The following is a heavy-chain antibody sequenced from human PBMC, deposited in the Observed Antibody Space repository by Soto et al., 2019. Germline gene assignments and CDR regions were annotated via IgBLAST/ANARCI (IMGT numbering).Heavy chain of an antibody. J-gene: IGHJ5*02. V-gene: IGHV1-3*01. Sequence: QVQLVQSGAEVKKPGASVKVSCKASGYTFTSYAMHWVRQAPGQRLEWMGWINAGNGNTKYSQKFQGRVTITRDTSARTAYMELSSLRSEDTAVYYCATGGNLGYCSSTSCPGTIPFDPWGQGTLVTVSS. D-gene: IGHD2-2*01. CDR3: ATGGNLGYCSSTSCPGTIPFDP. CDR2: INAGNGNT. CDR1: GYTFTSYA.